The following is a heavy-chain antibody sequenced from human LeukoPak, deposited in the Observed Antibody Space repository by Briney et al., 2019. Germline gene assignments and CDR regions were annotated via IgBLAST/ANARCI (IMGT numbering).Heavy chain of an antibody. CDR2: IYTSGST. CDR1: GGSISSYY. V-gene: IGHV4-4*07. D-gene: IGHD6-19*01. CDR3: ARDLLQQWLVFASPLDP. J-gene: IGHJ5*02. Sequence: SETLSLTCTVSGGSISSYYWSWIRQPAGKGLEWIGRIYTSGSTNYNPSLKSRVTMSVDTSKNQFSLKLSSVTAADTAVYYCARDLLQQWLVFASPLDPWGQGTLVTVSS.